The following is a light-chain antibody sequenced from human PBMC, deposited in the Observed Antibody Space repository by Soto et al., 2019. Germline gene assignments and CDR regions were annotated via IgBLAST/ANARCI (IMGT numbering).Light chain of an antibody. CDR3: LLYLGGGIWV. J-gene: IGLJ3*02. CDR1: SGPVFTSSY. Sequence: QTVVTQEPSFSVTPGGTVTLTCGLSSGPVFTSSYPNGYQQTPGQAPRTLIFNTNTRSSAVPDRFSGSILGDKAALTITGAQADDDSYYYCLLYLGGGIWVFGGGTKLTVL. CDR2: NTN. V-gene: IGLV8-61*01.